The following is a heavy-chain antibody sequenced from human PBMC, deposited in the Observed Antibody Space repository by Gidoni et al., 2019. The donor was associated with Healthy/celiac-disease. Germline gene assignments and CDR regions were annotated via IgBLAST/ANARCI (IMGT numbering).Heavy chain of an antibody. CDR2: IYYSGST. Sequence: QLQLQESGPGLVKPSETLSLTCTVSGGSISSSSYYWGWIRQPPGKGLEWIGSIYYSGSTYYNPSLKSRVTISVDTSKNQFSLKLSSVTAADTAVYYCARSPVLGLGYGSGDNWFDPWGQGTLVTVSS. D-gene: IGHD3-10*01. CDR3: ARSPVLGLGYGSGDNWFDP. J-gene: IGHJ5*02. CDR1: GGSISSSSYY. V-gene: IGHV4-39*01.